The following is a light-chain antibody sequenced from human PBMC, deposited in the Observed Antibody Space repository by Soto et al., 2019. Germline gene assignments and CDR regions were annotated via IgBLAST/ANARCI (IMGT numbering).Light chain of an antibody. CDR3: SSYTSSSTYV. CDR2: EVS. CDR1: SSDVGGYNY. Sequence: QSVLSHPASVSGSPGHSITISCTGTSSDVGGYNYVSWYQQHPGKAPKLMIYEVSNRPSGVSNRFSGSKSGNTASLTISGLQAEDEADYYCSSYTSSSTYVFGTGTKVTAL. J-gene: IGLJ1*01. V-gene: IGLV2-14*01.